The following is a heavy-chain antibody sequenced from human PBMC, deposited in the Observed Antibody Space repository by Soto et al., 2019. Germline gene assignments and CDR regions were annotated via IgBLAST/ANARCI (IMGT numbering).Heavy chain of an antibody. J-gene: IGHJ4*02. CDR3: ARVTTKYYYDSSGYYELAY. V-gene: IGHV1-69*06. D-gene: IGHD3-22*01. CDR1: GGTFSSYA. Sequence: SVKVSCKASGGTFSSYAISWVRQAPGQGLEWMGGIIPIFGTANYAQKFQGRVTITADKSTSTAYMELSSLRSEDTAVYYCARVTTKYYYDSSGYYELAYWGQGTLVTVSS. CDR2: IIPIFGTA.